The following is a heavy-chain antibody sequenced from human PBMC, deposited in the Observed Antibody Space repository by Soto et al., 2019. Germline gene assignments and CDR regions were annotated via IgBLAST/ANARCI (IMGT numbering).Heavy chain of an antibody. J-gene: IGHJ2*01. D-gene: IGHD7-27*01. Sequence: GGSLRLSCAASGFTFSSYWMSWVRQAPGKGLEWVANIKQDGSEKYYVDSVKGRFTISRDNAKNSLYLQMNRLRAEATAVYYCARDELASWESYRGWYFDLWGRGTLVTVSS. V-gene: IGHV3-7*03. CDR3: ARDELASWESYRGWYFDL. CDR1: GFTFSSYW. CDR2: IKQDGSEK.